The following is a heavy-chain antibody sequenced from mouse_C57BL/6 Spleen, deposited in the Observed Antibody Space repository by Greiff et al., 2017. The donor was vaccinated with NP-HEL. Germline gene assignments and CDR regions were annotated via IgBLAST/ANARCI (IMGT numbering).Heavy chain of an antibody. CDR1: GYTFTSYW. D-gene: IGHD1-3*01. CDR2: IDPSDSYT. CDR3: ASNSYY. J-gene: IGHJ2*01. V-gene: IGHV1-59*01. Sequence: QVQLQQPGAELVRPGTSVKLSCKASGYTFTSYWMHWVKQRPGQGLEWIGVIDPSDSYTNYNQKFKGKATLTVDTSSSTAYMQLSSLTSEDSAVYYCASNSYYWGQGTTLTVSS.